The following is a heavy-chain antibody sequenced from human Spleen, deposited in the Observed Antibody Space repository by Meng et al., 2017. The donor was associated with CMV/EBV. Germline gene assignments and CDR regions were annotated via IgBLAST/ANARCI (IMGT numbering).Heavy chain of an antibody. CDR2: ISGYNGRT. J-gene: IGHJ4*02. D-gene: IGHD1-14*01. CDR1: GYPFTSYG. Sequence: ASVKVSCKTSGYPFTSYGISWVRQAPGQGLEWMGWISGYNGRTNYAQNFQGRLIMTADTSTSTAYMELRSLRSDDTAVYYCARAGISGYYFDYWGQGTLVTVSS. CDR3: ARAGISGYYFDY. V-gene: IGHV1-18*01.